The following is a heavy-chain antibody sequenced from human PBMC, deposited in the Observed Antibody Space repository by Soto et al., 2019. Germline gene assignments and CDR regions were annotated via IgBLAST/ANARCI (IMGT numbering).Heavy chain of an antibody. Sequence: QEQLVESGGGLVKPGGSLRLSCAASGFTFSDAYMSWIRQAPGKGLEGVSYISHTSHYMKYSDSVEGRFTVSRDNAQNSLYLHMNSRGADDKAVYYCAETGGLGPFGQFTLWGRGTLVIVSS. D-gene: IGHD3-16*01. V-gene: IGHV3-11*05. J-gene: IGHJ2*01. CDR2: ISHTSHYM. CDR1: GFTFSDAY. CDR3: AETGGLGPFGQFTL.